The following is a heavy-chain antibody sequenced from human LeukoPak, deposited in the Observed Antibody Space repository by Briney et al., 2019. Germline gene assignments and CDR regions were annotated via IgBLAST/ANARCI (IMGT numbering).Heavy chain of an antibody. J-gene: IGHJ5*02. V-gene: IGHV1-18*01. CDR3: ARVGVVVSAAWFDP. CDR1: GYNFGIFG. D-gene: IGHD2-2*01. Sequence: ASVTVSCKASGYNFGIFGISWVRQAPGQGLEWMGWISANNGNTNYAQNLQGRVTMTIDTSTSTAYMELRSLRSDDTAVYYCARVGVVVSAAWFDPWGQGTLVTVSS. CDR2: ISANNGNT.